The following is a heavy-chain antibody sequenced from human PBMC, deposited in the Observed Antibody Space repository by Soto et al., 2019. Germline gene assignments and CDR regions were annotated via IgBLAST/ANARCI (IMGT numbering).Heavy chain of an antibody. D-gene: IGHD6-19*01. J-gene: IGHJ4*02. Sequence: QLQLQESGSGLVKPSQTLSLTCAVSGGSISSSGYSWGWVRQPPGKGLEWIGYIYHSGSTYYHPSRKSRVTISVDRSKNQFSLKLSSVTAAETAVYYCARAGDLGAVAVDYWGQGTLVTVSS. CDR2: IYHSGST. CDR1: GGSISSSGYS. V-gene: IGHV4-30-2*01. CDR3: ARAGDLGAVAVDY.